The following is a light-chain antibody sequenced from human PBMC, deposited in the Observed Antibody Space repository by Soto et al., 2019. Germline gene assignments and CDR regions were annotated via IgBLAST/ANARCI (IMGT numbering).Light chain of an antibody. CDR1: QSVSSSY. CDR3: QKYGSSLIN. Sequence: EIVTTQSPATISVYTVEGANLSCSSSQSVSSSYLAWYQQKPGQAPRLLIYGASSRATGIPDRFSGSGSGTDFTLTISRLEPEDFAVYYCQKYGSSLINCGKGPRREIK. CDR2: GAS. J-gene: IGKJ5*01. V-gene: IGKV3-20*01.